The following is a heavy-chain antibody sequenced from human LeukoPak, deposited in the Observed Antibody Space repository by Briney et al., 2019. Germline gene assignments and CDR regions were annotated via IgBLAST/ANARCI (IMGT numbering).Heavy chain of an antibody. CDR1: GYTFTSYG. D-gene: IGHD3-22*01. J-gene: IGHJ4*02. CDR3: AKGSYYDSSGSFYFDY. CDR2: ISAYNGNT. Sequence: ASAKVSCKASGYTFTSYGISWVRQAPGQGLEWMGWISAYNGNTNYAQKLQGRVTMTTDTSTSTAYMELRSLRSDDTAVYYCAKGSYYDSSGSFYFDYWGQGTLVTVSS. V-gene: IGHV1-18*01.